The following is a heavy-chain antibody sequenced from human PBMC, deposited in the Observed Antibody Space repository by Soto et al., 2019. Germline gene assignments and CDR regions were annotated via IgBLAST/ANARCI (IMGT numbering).Heavy chain of an antibody. CDR2: IYHSGST. V-gene: IGHV4-30-2*01. CDR1: GGSISSGGYS. Sequence: SETLSLTCAVSGGSISSGGYSWSWIRQPPGKGLEWIGYIYHSGSTYYNPSLKSRVTISVDRSKNQFSLKLSSVTAADTAVYYCARARRTRYYYDSSGYYFDYWGQGTLVTSPQ. D-gene: IGHD3-22*01. CDR3: ARARRTRYYYDSSGYYFDY. J-gene: IGHJ4*02.